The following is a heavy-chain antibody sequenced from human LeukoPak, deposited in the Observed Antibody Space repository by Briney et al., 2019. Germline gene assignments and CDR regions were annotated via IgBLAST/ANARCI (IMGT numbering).Heavy chain of an antibody. D-gene: IGHD3-22*01. CDR2: IYYSGST. V-gene: IGHV4-39*01. Sequence: PSETLSLTCTVSGGSISSYYWGWIRQPPGKGLEWIGSIYYSGSTYYNPSLKSRVTISVDTSKNQFSLKLSSVTAADTAVYYCARPRDSSGYYGYDAFDIWGQGTMVTVSS. J-gene: IGHJ3*02. CDR3: ARPRDSSGYYGYDAFDI. CDR1: GGSISSYY.